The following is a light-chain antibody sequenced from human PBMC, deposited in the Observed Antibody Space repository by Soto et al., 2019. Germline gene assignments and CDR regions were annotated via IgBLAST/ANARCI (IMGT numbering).Light chain of an antibody. Sequence: EIVLTQSPATLSLSPGERATLSCRASQSVSSYLAWYQQKPGQAPRLLIYDASNRATGIPARFSGSGSGRDFTRTISSLEPEDFAVYYCQQRSNWPLTFGGGTKVEIK. V-gene: IGKV3-11*02. CDR1: QSVSSY. CDR3: QQRSNWPLT. J-gene: IGKJ4*01. CDR2: DAS.